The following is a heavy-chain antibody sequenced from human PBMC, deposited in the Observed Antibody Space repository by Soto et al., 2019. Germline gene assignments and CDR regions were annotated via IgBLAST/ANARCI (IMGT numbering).Heavy chain of an antibody. CDR1: GGSIGSSSYY. CDR2: IYYSGST. D-gene: IGHD2-21*02. Sequence: PSETLSLTCTVSGGSIGSSSYYWGWIRQPPGKGLEWIGSIYYSGSTYYNPSLKSRVTISADTSKNQFSLKLSSVTAADTAVYYCATAYCGGDCPHYYYGMDVWGQGTTVTVS. V-gene: IGHV4-39*01. J-gene: IGHJ6*02. CDR3: ATAYCGGDCPHYYYGMDV.